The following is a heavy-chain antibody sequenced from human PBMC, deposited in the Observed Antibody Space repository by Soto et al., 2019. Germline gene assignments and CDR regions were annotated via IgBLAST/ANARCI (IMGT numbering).Heavy chain of an antibody. D-gene: IGHD3-22*01. CDR2: IGASGTST. V-gene: IGHV3-23*01. CDR1: GFTFGSYA. J-gene: IGHJ4*02. Sequence: EVQLLESGGGLIQPGGSLRLSCAASGFTFGSYAMSWVRQAPGKGLEWVSVIGASGTSTYYADSVKGRSTVSRDNSKNTLYLEMNSLRAEDTAVYYCAKLHYYDSTGYFRYSDYWGQGTLVTVSS. CDR3: AKLHYYDSTGYFRYSDY.